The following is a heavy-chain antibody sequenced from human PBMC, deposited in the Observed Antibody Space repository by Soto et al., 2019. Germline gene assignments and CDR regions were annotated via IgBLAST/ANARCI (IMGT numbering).Heavy chain of an antibody. Sequence: AGGSLRLSCAASGFTFSSYAMSWVRQAPGKGLEWVSAISGSGGSTYYADSVKGRFTISRDNSKNTLYLQMNSLRAEDTAVYYCAKDRNTRYYDFWSGYYDPIAYWGQGTLVTGSS. J-gene: IGHJ4*02. CDR2: ISGSGGST. V-gene: IGHV3-23*01. CDR3: AKDRNTRYYDFWSGYYDPIAY. CDR1: GFTFSSYA. D-gene: IGHD3-3*01.